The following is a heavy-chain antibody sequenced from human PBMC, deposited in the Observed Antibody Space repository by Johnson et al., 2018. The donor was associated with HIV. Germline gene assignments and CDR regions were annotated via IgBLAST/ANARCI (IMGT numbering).Heavy chain of an antibody. CDR1: AFTFDDYG. CDR2: INWNGGRI. Sequence: VQLVESGGGVVRPGGSLRLSCAASAFTFDDYGMSWVRQAPGKGLEWVSGINWNGGRIGYADSVKGRFTISRDNAKNSLYLQMNSLRAEDTALYYCAMCYYGSGADAFDIWGQGTMLTVSS. V-gene: IGHV3-20*04. D-gene: IGHD3-10*01. J-gene: IGHJ3*02. CDR3: AMCYYGSGADAFDI.